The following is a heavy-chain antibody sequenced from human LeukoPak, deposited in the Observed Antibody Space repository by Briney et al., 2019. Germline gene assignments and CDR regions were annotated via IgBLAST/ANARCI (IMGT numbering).Heavy chain of an antibody. CDR1: GGSISSHY. CDR3: ARDRADCDILTGYYSVKYNWFDP. D-gene: IGHD3-9*01. Sequence: SETLSLTCTVSGGSISSHYWSWIRQPPGKGLEWIGYIYYSGSTNYNPSLKSRVTISVDTSKNQFSLKLSSVTAADTAVYYCARDRADCDILTGYYSVKYNWFDPWGQGTLVTVSS. CDR2: IYYSGST. V-gene: IGHV4-59*11. J-gene: IGHJ5*02.